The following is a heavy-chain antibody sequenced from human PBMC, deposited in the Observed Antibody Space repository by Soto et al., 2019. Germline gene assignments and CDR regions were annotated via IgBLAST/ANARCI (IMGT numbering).Heavy chain of an antibody. Sequence: QVHLVQSGAEVKKPGASVRLSCKASGYTFSTYYMHWVRQAPGQGLEWMGVINPSGDSTTYAQKFQGRVTMTRDTSTSTLFMELSSLRSEDTAVYFCARDWEFGYWGQGTLVTVSS. D-gene: IGHD1-26*01. V-gene: IGHV1-46*01. CDR1: GYTFSTYY. J-gene: IGHJ4*02. CDR2: INPSGDST. CDR3: ARDWEFGY.